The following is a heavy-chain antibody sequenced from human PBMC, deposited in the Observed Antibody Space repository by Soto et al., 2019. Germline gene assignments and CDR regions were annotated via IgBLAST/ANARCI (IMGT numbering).Heavy chain of an antibody. CDR3: ARDKQQLVRDNFDY. CDR2: ISAYNGNT. CDR1: GYSFSSDG. V-gene: IGHV1-18*01. Sequence: ALVKVSRKGSGYSFSSDGISCVRQAPGQGLEWMGWISAYNGNTNYSQKFQGRVTMTTETSTSTVYMELRSLRSDDTAVYYCARDKQQLVRDNFDYWGQGTLVAVSS. D-gene: IGHD6-13*01. J-gene: IGHJ4*02.